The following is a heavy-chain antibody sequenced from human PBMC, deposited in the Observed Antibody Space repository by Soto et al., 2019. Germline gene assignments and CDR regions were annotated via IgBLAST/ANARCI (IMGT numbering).Heavy chain of an antibody. J-gene: IGHJ4*02. CDR3: AGQEGGGNPTNHFDY. Sequence: SEILSLTCTVSGGSISSYYWSLSRQPPGKGLEWIGYIYYSGSTNYNPSLKSRVTISVDTSKNQFSLKLSSLTAADTAVYYCAGQEGGGNPTNHFDYWGQGTLVTVSS. CDR2: IYYSGST. D-gene: IGHD3-16*01. V-gene: IGHV4-59*08. CDR1: GGSISSYY.